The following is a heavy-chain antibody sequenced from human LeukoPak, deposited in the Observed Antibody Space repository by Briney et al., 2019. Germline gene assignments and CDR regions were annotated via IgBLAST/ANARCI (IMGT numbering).Heavy chain of an antibody. Sequence: GGSLRLSCAASGFTFSSYSMNWVRQAPGKGLEWVASISSSSSYIYYADSVKGRFTISRDNAKNSLYLQMNSLRAEDTAVYYCASMGDIVVVPAALDYWGQGTLVTVSS. D-gene: IGHD2-2*01. CDR2: ISSSSSYI. J-gene: IGHJ4*02. V-gene: IGHV3-21*04. CDR3: ASMGDIVVVPAALDY. CDR1: GFTFSSYS.